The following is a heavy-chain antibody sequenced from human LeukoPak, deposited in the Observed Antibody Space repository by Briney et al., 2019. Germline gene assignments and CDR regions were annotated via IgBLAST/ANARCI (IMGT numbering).Heavy chain of an antibody. J-gene: IGHJ3*02. D-gene: IGHD3-22*01. CDR3: AKISLRRDYYDSSGYGFDI. CDR2: ISGSGGST. CDR1: GLTFSSSA. Sequence: PGGSLRLSCAASGLTFSSSAMSWVRQAPGKGLEWVSAISGSGGSTYYADSVKGRFTISRDNSKNTLYLQMNSLRAEDTAVYYCAKISLRRDYYDSSGYGFDIWGQGTMVTVSS. V-gene: IGHV3-23*01.